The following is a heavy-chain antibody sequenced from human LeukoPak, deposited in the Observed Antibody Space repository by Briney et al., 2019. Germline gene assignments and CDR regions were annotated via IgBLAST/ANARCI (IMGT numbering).Heavy chain of an antibody. Sequence: SETLSLTCAVYGGSFSGYYWSWIRQPPGKGLEWIGEINHSGSTNYNPSLKSRVTISVDTSKNQFSLKLSSVAAADTAVYYCARSYDSSGYYLDYWGQGTLVTVSS. J-gene: IGHJ4*02. V-gene: IGHV4-34*01. D-gene: IGHD3-22*01. CDR1: GGSFSGYY. CDR2: INHSGST. CDR3: ARSYDSSGYYLDY.